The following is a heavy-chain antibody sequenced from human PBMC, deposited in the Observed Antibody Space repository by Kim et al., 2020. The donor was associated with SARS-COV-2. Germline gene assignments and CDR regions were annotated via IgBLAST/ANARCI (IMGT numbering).Heavy chain of an antibody. CDR1: GFTFSSYS. Sequence: GGSLRLSCAASGFTFSSYSMNWVRQAPGKGLEWVSSISSSSSYIYYADSVKGRFTISRDNAKNSLYLQMNSLRAEDTAVYYCARDRRSHRNEWYFDLWGRGTLVTVSS. CDR2: ISSSSSYI. D-gene: IGHD1-1*01. V-gene: IGHV3-21*01. J-gene: IGHJ2*01. CDR3: ARDRRSHRNEWYFDL.